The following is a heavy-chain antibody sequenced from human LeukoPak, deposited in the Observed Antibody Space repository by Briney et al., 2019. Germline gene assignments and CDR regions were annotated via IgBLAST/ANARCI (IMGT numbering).Heavy chain of an antibody. V-gene: IGHV4-59*11. CDR2: IYYSGST. J-gene: IGHJ4*02. CDR3: ARAPVYGSGSYYNVRLRRGDFDY. Sequence: SETLSLTCTVSGASISSHYWGWIRQPPGKGLEWIGYIYYSGSTNYNPSLKSRVTISVDTSKNQFSLKLSSVTAADTAVYYCARAPVYGSGSYYNVRLRRGDFDYWGQGTLVTVSS. D-gene: IGHD3-10*01. CDR1: GASISSHY.